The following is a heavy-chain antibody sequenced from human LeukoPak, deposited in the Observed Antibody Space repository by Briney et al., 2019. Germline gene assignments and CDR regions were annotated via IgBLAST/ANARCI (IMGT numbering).Heavy chain of an antibody. CDR1: GFTFSSYS. CDR3: ARDLMETSPWTTEGFDP. J-gene: IGHJ5*02. CDR2: ISSSSSTI. D-gene: IGHD3/OR15-3a*01. Sequence: PGGSLRLSCAASGFTFSSYSMNWVRQAPGKGLEWVSYISSSSSTIYYADSVKGLFTISRDNAKNSLYLQMNSLRAEDTAVYYCARDLMETSPWTTEGFDPWGQGTLVTVSS. V-gene: IGHV3-48*01.